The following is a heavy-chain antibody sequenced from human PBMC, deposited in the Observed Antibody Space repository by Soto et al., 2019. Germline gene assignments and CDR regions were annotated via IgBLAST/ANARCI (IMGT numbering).Heavy chain of an antibody. V-gene: IGHV1-69*02. Sequence: ASVKVSCKASGGTFSSYTISWVRQAPGQGLEWMGRIIPILGIANYAQKFQGRVTITADKSTSTAYMEPSSLRSEDTAVYYCASSSSDYYGSGSYYSYYYYYMDVWGKGTTVTVS. CDR3: ASSSSDYYGSGSYYSYYYYYMDV. CDR2: IIPILGIA. CDR1: GGTFSSYT. D-gene: IGHD3-10*01. J-gene: IGHJ6*03.